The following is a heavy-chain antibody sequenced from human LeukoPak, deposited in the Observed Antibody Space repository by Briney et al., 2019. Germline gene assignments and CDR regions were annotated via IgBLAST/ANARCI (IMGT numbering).Heavy chain of an antibody. V-gene: IGHV4-59*01. CDR1: GGSISSYY. J-gene: IGHJ6*03. D-gene: IGHD3-10*01. CDR3: ARGELAPRRYYMDV. Sequence: SETLSLTCTVSGGSISSYYWSWIRQPPGKGLEWIGYMYYSGSTNYNPSLKSRVTISVDTSKNQFSLKLSSVTAADTAVYYCARGELAPRRYYMDVWGKGTTVTVSS. CDR2: MYYSGST.